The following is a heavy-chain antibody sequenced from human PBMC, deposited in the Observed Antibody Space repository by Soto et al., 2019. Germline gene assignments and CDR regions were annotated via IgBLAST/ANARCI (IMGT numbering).Heavy chain of an antibody. Sequence: QVQLQESGPGLVKPSQTLSLTCTVSGGSISSGDYYWSWIRQPPGKGLEWIGNIYYSGSTYYNPSLQXRFTXSXYTSKNQFSLKLSSVTAADTAVYYCASRHSSPYFDYWGQGTLVTVSS. CDR2: IYYSGST. CDR3: ASRHSSPYFDY. V-gene: IGHV4-30-4*01. D-gene: IGHD6-13*01. J-gene: IGHJ4*02. CDR1: GGSISSGDYY.